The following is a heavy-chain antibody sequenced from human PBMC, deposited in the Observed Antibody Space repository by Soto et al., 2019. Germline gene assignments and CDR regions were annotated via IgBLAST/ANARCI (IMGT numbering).Heavy chain of an antibody. V-gene: IGHV1-2*04. CDR3: ARAIPTNPYYFDY. CDR1: GYTFTGYY. J-gene: IGHJ4*02. Sequence: ASVKVSCKASGYTFTGYYMHWVRQAPGQGLEWMGWINPNSGGTNYAQKFQGWVTMTRDTSISTAYMELSRLRSDDTAVYYCARAIPTNPYYFDYWGQGTLVTVSS. CDR2: INPNSGGT.